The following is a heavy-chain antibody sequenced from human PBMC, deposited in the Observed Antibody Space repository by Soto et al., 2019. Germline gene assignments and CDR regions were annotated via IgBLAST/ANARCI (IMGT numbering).Heavy chain of an antibody. V-gene: IGHV1-8*01. D-gene: IGHD6-19*01. CDR2: MNPNSGNT. Sequence: QVQLVQSGAEVKKPGASVKVSCKASGYTFTSYDINWVRQATGQGLEWMGWMNPNSGNTGYAQKFQGRVTMTRNTSISTAYMELSSLRSEDTAVYYCARVASGWYEEGNYFDYWGQGTLVTVSS. CDR1: GYTFTSYD. CDR3: ARVASGWYEEGNYFDY. J-gene: IGHJ4*02.